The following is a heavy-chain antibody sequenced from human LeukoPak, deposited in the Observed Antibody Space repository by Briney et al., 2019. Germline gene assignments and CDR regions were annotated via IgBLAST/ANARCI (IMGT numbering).Heavy chain of an antibody. CDR3: VRGDRYFFDY. CDR1: GYRFSSYE. Sequence: GGSLRLSCAASGYRFSSYEMNWFRQAPGGGLEWFSYIGNTGRTIYYVDSVKGRFTVSRDNAKNSLYLQMNSLRAEDTAIYYCVRGDRYFFDYWGQGTLVAVSS. J-gene: IGHJ4*02. V-gene: IGHV3-48*03. CDR2: IGNTGRTI. D-gene: IGHD1-14*01.